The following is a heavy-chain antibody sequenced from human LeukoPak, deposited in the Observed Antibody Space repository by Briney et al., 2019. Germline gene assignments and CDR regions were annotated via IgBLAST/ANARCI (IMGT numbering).Heavy chain of an antibody. CDR3: ARGPYAYTSSASLGSYNWFDP. CDR2: IYPGDSHT. Sequence: GESLEISCKGSGYNFPNYWIGWVRPMPGKGLEWMGIIYPGDSHTRYSPSFQDQVTISVDKSISTAYLQWSSLKASDTAMYYCARGPYAYTSSASLGSYNWFDPWGQGSLVTVSS. D-gene: IGHD2-2*02. J-gene: IGHJ5*02. V-gene: IGHV5-51*01. CDR1: GYNFPNYW.